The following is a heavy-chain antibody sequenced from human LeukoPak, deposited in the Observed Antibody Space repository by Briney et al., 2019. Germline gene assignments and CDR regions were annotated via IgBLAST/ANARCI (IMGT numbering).Heavy chain of an antibody. CDR1: GGSISSYY. CDR2: IYYSGST. Sequence: SETLSLTCTVSGGSISSYYWSRIRQPPGKGLEWIGYIYYSGSTNYNPSLKSRVTISVDTSKNQFSLKLSSVTAADTAVYYCARANSGYDTYFDYWGQGTLVTVSS. D-gene: IGHD5-12*01. J-gene: IGHJ4*02. CDR3: ARANSGYDTYFDY. V-gene: IGHV4-59*01.